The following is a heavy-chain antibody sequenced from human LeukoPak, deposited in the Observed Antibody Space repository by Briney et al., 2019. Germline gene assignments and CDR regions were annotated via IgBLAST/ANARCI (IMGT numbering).Heavy chain of an antibody. J-gene: IGHJ4*02. V-gene: IGHV3-23*01. Sequence: GGSLRLSCAASGFTFSGYAMSWVRQAPGKGLEWVSGISGRGDNTYYADSVKGRFTISRDNAKNSLYLQMNSLRAEDTAMYYCARDSAGNDYWGQGTLVTVSS. D-gene: IGHD6-13*01. CDR3: ARDSAGNDY. CDR1: GFTFSGYA. CDR2: ISGRGDNT.